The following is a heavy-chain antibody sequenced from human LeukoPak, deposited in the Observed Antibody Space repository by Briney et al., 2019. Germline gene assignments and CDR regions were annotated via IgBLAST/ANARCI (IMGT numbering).Heavy chain of an antibody. CDR2: ISYDGSNK. V-gene: IGHV3-30*04. Sequence: PGRSLRLSCAASGFTFSSYAMHWVRQAPGKGLEWVAVISYDGSNKYYADSVKGRFTISRDNSKNTLYLQMNSLRAEDTAVCYCARDRTHAGSGPGVYYHYYYGMDVWGKGTTVTVSS. D-gene: IGHD3-10*01. J-gene: IGHJ6*04. CDR1: GFTFSSYA. CDR3: ARDRTHAGSGPGVYYHYYYGMDV.